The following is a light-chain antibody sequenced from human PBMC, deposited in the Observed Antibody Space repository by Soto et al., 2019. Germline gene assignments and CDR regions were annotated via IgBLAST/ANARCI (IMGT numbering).Light chain of an antibody. CDR1: SSDVGGYNY. V-gene: IGLV2-14*01. Sequence: QSALTQPASVSGSPGQSITISCTGTSSDVGGYNYVSWYQQHPGKAPKLMIYEVSNRPSGVSNRFSGSKTGNTASLTISALQAEDEGDYSCSSYTSSSTVVFGGGTKLTVL. CDR2: EVS. CDR3: SSYTSSSTVV. J-gene: IGLJ2*01.